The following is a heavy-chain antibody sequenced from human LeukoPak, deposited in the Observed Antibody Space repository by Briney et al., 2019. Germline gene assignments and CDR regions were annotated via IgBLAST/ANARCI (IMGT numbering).Heavy chain of an antibody. CDR3: ARGADYYDSSGYYRNWFDP. V-gene: IGHV4-61*02. D-gene: IGHD3-22*01. Sequence: SETLSLTCTVSGGSISSGSYYWSWIRQPAGKGLEWIGRIYTSGNTNYNPSLKSRVTISVDTSKNQFSLKLSSVTAADTAVYYCARGADYYDSSGYYRNWFDPWGQGTLVTVSS. CDR1: GGSISSGSYY. J-gene: IGHJ5*02. CDR2: IYTSGNT.